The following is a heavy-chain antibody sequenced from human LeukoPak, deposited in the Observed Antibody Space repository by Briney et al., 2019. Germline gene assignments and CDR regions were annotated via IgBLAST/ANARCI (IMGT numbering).Heavy chain of an antibody. CDR3: ARDRGGSSWYYFDN. D-gene: IGHD6-13*01. CDR1: GDSVSRDTAA. Sequence: SQTLSLTSAISGDSVSRDTAAWNWVRQSPTRCLESLVRTYYRSKWYNDYAVSVKSRITINPDTSKNQFSLQLNSVTPEDTAVYYCARDRGGSSWYYFDNWGQGSLVTVSS. J-gene: IGHJ4*02. CDR2: TYYRSKWYN. V-gene: IGHV6-1*01.